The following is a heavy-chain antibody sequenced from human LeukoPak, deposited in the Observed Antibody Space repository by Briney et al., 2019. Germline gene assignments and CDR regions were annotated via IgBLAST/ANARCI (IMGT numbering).Heavy chain of an antibody. CDR2: IRQDESER. J-gene: IGHJ4*02. CDR3: ARANDYGDYDPLDY. V-gene: IGHV3-7*01. Sequence: GGSLRLSCEGSGFSFSSYWMTWVRQLPGKGPEWVANIRQDESERYFADSVKGRFTISRDNAKNSLYLQMNSLRAEDTAVYYCARANDYGDYDPLDYWGQGTLVTVSS. D-gene: IGHD4-17*01. CDR1: GFSFSSYW.